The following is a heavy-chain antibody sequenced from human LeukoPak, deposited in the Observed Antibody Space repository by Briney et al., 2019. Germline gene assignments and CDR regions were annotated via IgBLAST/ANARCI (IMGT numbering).Heavy chain of an antibody. V-gene: IGHV4-59*01. CDR1: GRSISRYY. Sequence: SETLSLTCTVSGRSISRYYWSWIRDPPGGRLEGIGYIYYSGSTNYNPSLKSRVNISVDTSKNQFSLKLSSVTAADKAVYYCARGLTTLDYWGQGTLVTVSS. CDR3: ARGLTTLDY. J-gene: IGHJ4*02. CDR2: IYYSGST. D-gene: IGHD1-14*01.